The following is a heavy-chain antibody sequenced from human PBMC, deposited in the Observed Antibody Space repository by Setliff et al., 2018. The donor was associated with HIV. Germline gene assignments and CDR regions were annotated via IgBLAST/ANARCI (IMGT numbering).Heavy chain of an antibody. Sequence: SETLSLTCTVSGGSISSHYWGWIRQPPGKGLEWIGNIYHSGSTYYSPSLKSRVTISVDTSKNQFSLKLSSVTAADTAVYYCARGRRSSGWYVYHWGQGTLVTVSS. CDR3: ARGRRSSGWYVYH. CDR2: IYHSGST. D-gene: IGHD6-19*01. V-gene: IGHV4-38-2*02. CDR1: GGSISSHY. J-gene: IGHJ4*02.